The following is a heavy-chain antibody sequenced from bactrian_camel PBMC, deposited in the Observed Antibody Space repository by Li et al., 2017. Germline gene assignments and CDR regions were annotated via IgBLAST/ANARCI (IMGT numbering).Heavy chain of an antibody. CDR1: AYAYSGSC. CDR3: ASDPTYGSDCYLGIETVFRY. Sequence: HVQLVESGGGSVQAGGSLVLSCAASAYAYSGSCMVWFRQTPGNEREVVVTIAYDGRTTYRDSVKGRFTVSRDSAKDTLYLRMNGLTPEDTGRYYCASDPTYGSDCYLGIETVFRYWGQGTQVTVS. V-gene: IGHV3S53*01. D-gene: IGHD3*01. CDR2: IAYDGRT. J-gene: IGHJ4*01.